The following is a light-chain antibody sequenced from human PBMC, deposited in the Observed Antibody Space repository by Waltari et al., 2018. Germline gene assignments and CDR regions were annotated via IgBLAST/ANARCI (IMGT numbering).Light chain of an antibody. CDR1: RGISNN. CDR3: QHGYGTPYT. CDR2: NAS. J-gene: IGKJ2*01. V-gene: IGKV1-NL1*01. Sequence: DIQMTQSPSSLSAFVGDRVTITCQASRGISNNLAWYQQKPGKVPKLLIYNASTLQSGVPSRFSGSGSGTDFTLTISSLQPEDFATYYCQHGYGTPYTFGHGTKVEIK.